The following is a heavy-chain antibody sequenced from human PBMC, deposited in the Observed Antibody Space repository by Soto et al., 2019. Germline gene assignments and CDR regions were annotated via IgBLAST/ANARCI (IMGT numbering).Heavy chain of an antibody. D-gene: IGHD3-9*01. Sequence: GGSLRLSCAASGFTFSSYSMNWVRQAPGKGLEWVSSISSSSSYIYYADSVKGRFTISRDNAKNSLYLQMNSLRAEDTAVYYCARGSPHYDILTVVYYYYMDVWGKGTTVTVSS. CDR1: GFTFSSYS. V-gene: IGHV3-21*01. CDR3: ARGSPHYDILTVVYYYYMDV. CDR2: ISSSSSYI. J-gene: IGHJ6*03.